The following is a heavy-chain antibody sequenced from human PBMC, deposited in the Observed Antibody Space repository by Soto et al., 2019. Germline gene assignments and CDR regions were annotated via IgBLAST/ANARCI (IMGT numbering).Heavy chain of an antibody. V-gene: IGHV3-49*04. CDR3: FGFGDSGGYGMDV. CDR1: GFSFGDYA. D-gene: IGHD4-17*01. J-gene: IGHJ6*02. CDR2: IRSKDYGETT. Sequence: SLRLSCTASGFSFGDYAMSWVRQAPGKGLEWVGFIRSKDYGETTQYAASVKGRFTISRDEFKNIAYLQMNSLKIEDTAVYYCFGFGDSGGYGMDVWGQGTTVTVSS.